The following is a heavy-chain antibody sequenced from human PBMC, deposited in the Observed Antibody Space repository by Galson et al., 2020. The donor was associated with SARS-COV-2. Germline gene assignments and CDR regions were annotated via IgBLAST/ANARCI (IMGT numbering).Heavy chain of an antibody. CDR2: IIPIFGTP. V-gene: IGHV1-69*05. J-gene: IGHJ4*02. CDR1: GGTFSSNV. CDR3: VLTAMVRLGLFDY. Sequence: ASVKVSCKASGGTFSSNVINWVRQAPGQGLEWMGGIIPIFGTPSYAQKLQGRLTITTDESTSTAYMELSSLRSDDTAVYYCVLTAMVRLGLFDYWGQGTLVTVSS. D-gene: IGHD5-18*01.